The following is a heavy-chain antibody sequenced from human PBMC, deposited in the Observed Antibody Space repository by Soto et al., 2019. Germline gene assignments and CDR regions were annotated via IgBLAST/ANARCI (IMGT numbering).Heavy chain of an antibody. D-gene: IGHD2-2*01. V-gene: IGHV3-33*01. CDR2: IWYDGSNK. CDR3: ARPGREYQLLGYYYYYYMDV. Sequence: QVQLVESGGGVVQPGRSLRLSCAASGFTFSSYGMHWVRQAPGKGLERVAVIWYDGSNKYYADSVKGRFTISRDNSKNTLYLQMNSLRAEDTAVYYCARPGREYQLLGYYYYYYMDVWGKGTTVTVSS. CDR1: GFTFSSYG. J-gene: IGHJ6*03.